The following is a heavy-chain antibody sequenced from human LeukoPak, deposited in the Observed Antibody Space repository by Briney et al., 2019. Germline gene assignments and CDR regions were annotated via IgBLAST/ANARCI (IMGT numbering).Heavy chain of an antibody. V-gene: IGHV3-23*01. J-gene: IGHJ6*02. D-gene: IGHD3-3*01. CDR1: GFTFSSYA. CDR2: ISGSGGST. Sequence: GGSLRLSCAASGFTFSSYAMSWVGQARGKGLEWVSAISGSGGSTYYADSVKGRFTISRDNSKNTLYLQMNSLRAEDTAVYYCAKAGFDFWSGYYTHYYYYGMDVWGQGTTVTVSS. CDR3: AKAGFDFWSGYYTHYYYYGMDV.